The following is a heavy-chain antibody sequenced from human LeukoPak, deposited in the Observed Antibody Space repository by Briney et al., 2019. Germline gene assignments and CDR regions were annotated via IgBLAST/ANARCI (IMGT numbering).Heavy chain of an antibody. CDR2: LYNSGST. Sequence: NTSETLSLTCTVSGGSISSYYWSWIRQSPGKGLEWIGYLYNSGSTNYNPSLKSRVTISVDTSKNQFSLKLSSVTAADTAMYYCAREYCSGGSCYPNWFDPWGLGTQATVSS. D-gene: IGHD2-15*01. J-gene: IGHJ5*02. V-gene: IGHV4-59*01. CDR1: GGSISSYY. CDR3: AREYCSGGSCYPNWFDP.